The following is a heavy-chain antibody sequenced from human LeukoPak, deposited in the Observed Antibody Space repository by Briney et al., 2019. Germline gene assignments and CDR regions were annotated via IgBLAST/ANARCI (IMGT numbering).Heavy chain of an antibody. CDR3: AREGYSSSGYNWFDP. J-gene: IGHJ5*02. V-gene: IGHV4-4*07. Sequence: PSETLSLTCTVSGGSISSYYWSWIRRPAGKGLEWIGRIYTSGSTNYNPSLKSRVTMSVDTSKNQFSLKLSSVTAADTAVYYCAREGYSSSGYNWFDPWGQGTLVTVSS. D-gene: IGHD6-13*01. CDR2: IYTSGST. CDR1: GGSISSYY.